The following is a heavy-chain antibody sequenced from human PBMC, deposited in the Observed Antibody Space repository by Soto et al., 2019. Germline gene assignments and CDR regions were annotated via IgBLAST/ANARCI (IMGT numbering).Heavy chain of an antibody. J-gene: IGHJ6*02. Sequence: GESLKISCKGSGYSFTSYWISWVRQMPGKGLEWMGRIDPSDSYTNYSPSFQGHVTISADKSIGTAYLQWSSLKASDTAMYYCASIEVSVGYYGMDVWGQGTTVTVSS. CDR1: GYSFTSYW. D-gene: IGHD3-16*02. CDR3: ASIEVSVGYYGMDV. V-gene: IGHV5-10-1*01. CDR2: IDPSDSYT.